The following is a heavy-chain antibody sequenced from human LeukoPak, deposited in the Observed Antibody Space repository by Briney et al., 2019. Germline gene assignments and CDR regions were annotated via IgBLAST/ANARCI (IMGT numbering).Heavy chain of an antibody. CDR3: ARAPYFYWLLYPSPFFDY. D-gene: IGHD3-9*01. J-gene: IGHJ4*02. CDR1: GGSVSSGSYY. CDR2: IYYSGST. Sequence: PSETLSLTCTVSGGSVSSGSYYWSWIRQPLGKGLEWIGYIYYSGSTNYNPSLKSRVTISVDTSKKQFSLNLSSVTAADTAVYYCARAPYFYWLLYPSPFFDYWGQGTLVTVSS. V-gene: IGHV4-61*01.